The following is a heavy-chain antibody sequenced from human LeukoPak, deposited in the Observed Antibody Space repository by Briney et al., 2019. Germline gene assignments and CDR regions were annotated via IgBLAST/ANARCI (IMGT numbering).Heavy chain of an antibody. CDR1: GFTFSSYW. D-gene: IGHD3-22*01. J-gene: IGHJ4*02. CDR3: ARSTHFYYDSSGYYG. V-gene: IGHV3-7*01. CDR2: IKQDGSEK. Sequence: GGSLRLSCAASGFTFSSYWMSWVRQAPGKGLEWVANIKQDGSEKYYVDSVEGRFTISRDNAKNSLYLQMNSLRAEDTAVYYCARSTHFYYDSSGYYGWGQGTLVTVSS.